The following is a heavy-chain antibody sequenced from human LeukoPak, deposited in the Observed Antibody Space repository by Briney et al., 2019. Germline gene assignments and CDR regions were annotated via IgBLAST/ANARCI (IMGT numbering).Heavy chain of an antibody. J-gene: IGHJ5*02. CDR3: ARYSGYDLNWFDP. CDR2: INPNSGGT. V-gene: IGHV1-2*02. Sequence: ASVKVSCKASGYTFTGYYMHWVRQAHGQGLEWMGWINPNSGGTNYAQKFQGRVTMTRDTSISTAYMELSRLRSDDTAVYYCARYSGYDLNWFDPWGQGTLVTVSS. CDR1: GYTFTGYY. D-gene: IGHD5-12*01.